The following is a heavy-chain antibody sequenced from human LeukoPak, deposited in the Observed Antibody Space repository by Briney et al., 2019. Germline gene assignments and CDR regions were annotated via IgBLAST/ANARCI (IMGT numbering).Heavy chain of an antibody. CDR2: IKQDGSEK. CDR1: GITFSSYW. J-gene: IGHJ4*02. D-gene: IGHD2-2*02. V-gene: IGHV3-7*01. CDR3: ARDQIVVVPAAIDY. Sequence: PGGSLRLSCATSGITFSSYWMSWVRQAPGKGLEWVANIKQDGSEKNYVDSVKGRFTISRDNAKNSLYLQMNSLRAEDTAVYYCARDQIVVVPAAIDYWGQGTLVTVSS.